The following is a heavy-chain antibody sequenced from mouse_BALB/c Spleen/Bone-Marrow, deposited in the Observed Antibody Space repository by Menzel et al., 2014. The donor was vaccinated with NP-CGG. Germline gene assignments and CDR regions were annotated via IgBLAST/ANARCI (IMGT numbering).Heavy chain of an antibody. D-gene: IGHD1-1*02. V-gene: IGHV14-3*02. Sequence: EVMLVESGAELVKPGASVKLSCTASGFNIKDTYMHWVKQRPEQSLVWIGRIVPANGNTKYDPKFHGKATITADTSSNTDYLQNSIMTSENTAVYCCGTRMTDYDFDVWGAGTTVTVSS. J-gene: IGHJ1*01. CDR1: GFNIKDTY. CDR2: IVPANGNT. CDR3: GTRMTDYDFDV.